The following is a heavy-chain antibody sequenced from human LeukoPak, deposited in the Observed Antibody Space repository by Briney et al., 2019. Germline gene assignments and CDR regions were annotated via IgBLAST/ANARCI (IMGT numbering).Heavy chain of an antibody. D-gene: IGHD6-19*01. CDR1: GFSFSNYG. CDR3: AKRAAVAGTGWFDP. Sequence: PGGSLRLSCVASGFSFSNYGMSWVRQAPGKGLEWVAATTGSGRSSYYADSMKGRFTISRDNSKDTLYLQMNSLRAEDTAVYYCAKRAAVAGTGWFDPWGQGTLVTVSS. CDR2: TTGSGRSS. J-gene: IGHJ5*02. V-gene: IGHV3-23*01.